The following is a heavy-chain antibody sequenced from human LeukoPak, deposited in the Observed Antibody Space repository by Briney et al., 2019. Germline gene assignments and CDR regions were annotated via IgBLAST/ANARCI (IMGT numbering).Heavy chain of an antibody. D-gene: IGHD3-3*01. J-gene: IGHJ6*03. V-gene: IGHV3-7*01. CDR3: ARRYDFWSGYYFSGYYYYMDV. CDR1: GFTFSSYW. CDR2: IKQDGSEK. Sequence: PGGSLRLSCAASGFTFSSYWMSWVRQAPGKGLEWVANIKQDGSEKYYVDSVKGRFTISRDNAKNTLYLQMNSLRAEDTAVYYCARRYDFWSGYYFSGYYYYMDVWGKGTTVTVSS.